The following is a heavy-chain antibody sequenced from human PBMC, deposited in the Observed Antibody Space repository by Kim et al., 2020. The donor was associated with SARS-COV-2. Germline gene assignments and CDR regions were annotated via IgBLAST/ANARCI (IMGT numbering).Heavy chain of an antibody. V-gene: IGHV1-18*01. CDR3: ARDLGINSAYYFDY. D-gene: IGHD1-26*01. CDR2: ISAYNGNT. CDR1: GYTFSSYG. Sequence: ASVKVSCKASGYTFSSYGISWVRQAPGQGLEWMGWISAYNGNTNYAQKFQGRVTMTTDTSTSTAYMALKSLGSDDTAGYFCARDLGINSAYYFDYWGQGTLVTVS. J-gene: IGHJ4*02.